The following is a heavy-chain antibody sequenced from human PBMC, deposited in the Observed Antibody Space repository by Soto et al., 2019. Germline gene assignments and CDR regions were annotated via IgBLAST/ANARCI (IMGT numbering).Heavy chain of an antibody. V-gene: IGHV3-23*01. CDR2: ITSSGGNT. Sequence: GGSLRLSCAASGFTFSTFAMSWVRQAPGKGLEWVSAITSSGGNTYYADSVTGRFTISRDNSKNTLYLQMNSLRAEDTAVYYCAKGVRASGMIINYYHGMDVWGQGTTVTVSS. CDR1: GFTFSTFA. J-gene: IGHJ6*02. CDR3: AKGVRASGMIINYYHGMDV. D-gene: IGHD3-10*01.